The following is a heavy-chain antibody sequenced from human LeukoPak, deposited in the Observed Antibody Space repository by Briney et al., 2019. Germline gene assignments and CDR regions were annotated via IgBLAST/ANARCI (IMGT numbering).Heavy chain of an antibody. D-gene: IGHD2-2*01. CDR3: ARHFCSSTSCSN. CDR1: GFTFSSYS. J-gene: IGHJ4*02. V-gene: IGHV3-48*01. Sequence: PGGSLRLSCAASGFTFSSYSMMWVRQAPGRGMEWVSYISSSSNTIHYAESVKGRFVISRDNAKNSLYLQMNGLGAEDTAGYCCARHFCSSTSCSNWGQGTLVTVSS. CDR2: ISSSSNTI.